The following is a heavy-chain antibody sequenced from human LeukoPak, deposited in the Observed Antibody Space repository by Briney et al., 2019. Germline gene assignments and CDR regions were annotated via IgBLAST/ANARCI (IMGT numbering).Heavy chain of an antibody. J-gene: IGHJ3*02. V-gene: IGHV4-39*01. CDR2: IYYSGST. Sequence: SETLSLTCTVSGGSISSSSYYWGWIRQPPGKGLAWIGSIYYSGSTYYNPSLKSRVTISVDTSKNQFSLKLSSVTAADTAVYYCASGGYDFWSGYFPHDAFDIWGQGTMVTVSS. CDR3: ASGGYDFWSGYFPHDAFDI. D-gene: IGHD3-3*01. CDR1: GGSISSSSYY.